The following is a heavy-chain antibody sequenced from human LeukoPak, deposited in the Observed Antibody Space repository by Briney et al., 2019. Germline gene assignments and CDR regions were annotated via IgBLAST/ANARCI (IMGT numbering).Heavy chain of an antibody. J-gene: IGHJ4*02. V-gene: IGHV1-69*04. CDR2: IIPTLGIA. CDR1: GGTFSSYA. Sequence: VKVSCKPSGGTFSSYAISWVRQAPGQGLEWMGRIIPTLGIANYAQKFQGRVTITADKSTSTAYMELSSLRSEDTAVYYCASSRDGYNYVYWGQGTLVTVSS. D-gene: IGHD5-24*01. CDR3: ASSRDGYNYVY.